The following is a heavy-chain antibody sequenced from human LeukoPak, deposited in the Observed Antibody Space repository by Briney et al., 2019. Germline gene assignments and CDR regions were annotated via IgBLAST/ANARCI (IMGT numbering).Heavy chain of an antibody. CDR3: ARGGRQYQLLRGRHEKKNWFDP. D-gene: IGHD2-2*01. J-gene: IGHJ5*02. CDR2: INPSGGST. CDR1: GYTFTSYY. Sequence: ASVKVSCKASGYTFTSYYMHWVRQAPGQGLEWMGIINPSGGSTSYAQKFQGRVTMTRDTSTSTVYMELSSLRSEDTAVYYCARGGRQYQLLRGRHEKKNWFDPWGQGTLVTVSS. V-gene: IGHV1-46*01.